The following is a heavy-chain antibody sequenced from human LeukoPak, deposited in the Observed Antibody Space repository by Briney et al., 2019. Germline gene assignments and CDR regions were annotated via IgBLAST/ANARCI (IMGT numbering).Heavy chain of an antibody. Sequence: RASVKVSCKASGYTFTGYYMHWVRQAPGQGLEWMGWINPNSGGTNYAQKFQGRVTMTRDTSISTAYMELSRLRSDDTAVYYCAGSYTMVRGEYWFDPWGQGTLVTVSS. J-gene: IGHJ5*02. CDR1: GYTFTGYY. V-gene: IGHV1-2*02. CDR2: INPNSGGT. CDR3: AGSYTMVRGEYWFDP. D-gene: IGHD3-10*01.